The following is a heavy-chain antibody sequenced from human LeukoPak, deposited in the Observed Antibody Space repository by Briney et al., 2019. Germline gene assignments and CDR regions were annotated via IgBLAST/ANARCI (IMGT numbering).Heavy chain of an antibody. Sequence: GGSLRLSCAASGLTFSSYAMSWVRQAPGKGLEWVSSISGSGNSTFYADSVKGRFTISRDSSKNTLYLQMNSLRAEDTAVYYCARDPFDYWGQGTLVTVSS. V-gene: IGHV3-23*01. CDR1: GLTFSSYA. J-gene: IGHJ4*02. CDR2: ISGSGNST. CDR3: ARDPFDY.